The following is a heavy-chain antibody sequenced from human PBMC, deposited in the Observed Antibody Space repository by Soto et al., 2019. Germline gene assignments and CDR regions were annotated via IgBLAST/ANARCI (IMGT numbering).Heavy chain of an antibody. CDR3: ARSTGRLLYRGQQWGDAFDV. J-gene: IGHJ3*01. D-gene: IGHD5-18*01. CDR2: ISPGDSET. V-gene: IGHV5-51*01. CDR1: GYRFSSYW. Sequence: PGESLKISCKGSGYRFSSYWIGWVRQMPGKGLEWMGDISPGDSETRYRPPFQGQVTISADKSTSTAYLQWSSLKASDTALYYCARSTGRLLYRGQQWGDAFDVWGQGTMVTVSS.